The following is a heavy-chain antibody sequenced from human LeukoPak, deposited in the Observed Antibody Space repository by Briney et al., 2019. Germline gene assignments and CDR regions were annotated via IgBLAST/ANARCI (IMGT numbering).Heavy chain of an antibody. CDR2: ISWNSGSI. CDR3: ASSSSWREYFQH. V-gene: IGHV3-9*01. D-gene: IGHD6-13*01. CDR1: GFTFDDYA. J-gene: IGHJ1*01. Sequence: GRSLRLSCAASGFTFDDYAMHWVRQAPGKGLEWVSGISWNSGSIGYADSVKGRFTISRDNSKNTLYLQMNSLRAEDTAVYYCASSSSWREYFQHWGQGTLVTVSS.